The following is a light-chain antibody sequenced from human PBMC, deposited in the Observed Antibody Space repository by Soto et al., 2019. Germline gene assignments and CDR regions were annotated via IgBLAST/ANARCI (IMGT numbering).Light chain of an antibody. Sequence: QSFLAQPTSVSGSPGQSIAISCTGTSSDVGGYNYVSWHQQHPGKAPKVLISVVSNRPSGVSNRFSGSKSGNTASLTISGLQAEDEADYYCSSYRSGGTFVFGSGTKLTVL. CDR2: VVS. CDR1: SSDVGGYNY. V-gene: IGLV2-14*01. J-gene: IGLJ1*01. CDR3: SSYRSGGTFV.